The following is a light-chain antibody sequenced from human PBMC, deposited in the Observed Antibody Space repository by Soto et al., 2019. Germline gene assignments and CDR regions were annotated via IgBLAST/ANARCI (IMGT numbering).Light chain of an antibody. Sequence: DGPVTQSPSTLSGSVGDRVTITCRASQTISSWLAWYQQKPGKAPKLLIYNASTLKSGVPSRFSGSGSGTEFTLTISSLQPDDFATYYCQQYNSYPWTSGQGTKV. CDR1: QTISSW. CDR2: NAS. V-gene: IGKV1-5*03. J-gene: IGKJ1*01. CDR3: QQYNSYPWT.